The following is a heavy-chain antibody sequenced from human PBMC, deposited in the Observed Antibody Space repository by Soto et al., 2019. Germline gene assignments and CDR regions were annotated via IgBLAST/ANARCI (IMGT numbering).Heavy chain of an antibody. J-gene: IGHJ4*02. CDR2: IWSDGNGN. V-gene: IGHV3-33*06. CDR3: AKDRGSGSLF. CDR1: GFTFNNYG. Sequence: GGSLRLSCAASGFTFNNYGMHWVRQAPGKGLEWVAVIWSDGNGNYYANSVKGRFTISRDNSKNTLYLQMNSLRAEDTAVYYCAKDRGSGSLFWGQGTLVTVSS. D-gene: IGHD3-22*01.